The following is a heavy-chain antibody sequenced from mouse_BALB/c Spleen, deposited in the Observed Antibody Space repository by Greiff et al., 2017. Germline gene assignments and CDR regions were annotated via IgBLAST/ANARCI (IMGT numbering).Heavy chain of an antibody. D-gene: IGHD1-1*01. CDR3: ARFITTVDWYFDV. J-gene: IGHJ1*01. V-gene: IGHV14-1*02. CDR2: IDPENGNT. Sequence: VQLQQSGAELVRPGALVKLSCKASGFNIKDYYMHWVKQRPEQGLEWIGWIDPENGNTIYDPKFQGKASITADTSSNTAYLQLSSLTSEDTAVYYCARFITTVDWYFDVWGAGTTVTVSS. CDR1: GFNIKDYY.